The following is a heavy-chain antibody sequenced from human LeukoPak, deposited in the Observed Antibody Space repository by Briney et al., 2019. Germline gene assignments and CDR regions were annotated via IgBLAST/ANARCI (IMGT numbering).Heavy chain of an antibody. Sequence: GGSLRLSCAASGFTFSSYAMSWVRQAPGKGLEWVSAISGSGGSTHYADSVKGRFTISRDNSKNTLYLQMNSLRAEDTAVYYCAKDLNGGIDILNCWGQGTLVTVSS. V-gene: IGHV3-23*01. J-gene: IGHJ4*02. CDR2: ISGSGGST. CDR1: GFTFSSYA. D-gene: IGHD3-9*01. CDR3: AKDLNGGIDILNC.